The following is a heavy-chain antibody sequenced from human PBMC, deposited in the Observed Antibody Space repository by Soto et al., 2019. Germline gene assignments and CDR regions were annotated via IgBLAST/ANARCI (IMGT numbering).Heavy chain of an antibody. CDR3: ARGQSGITGTTDWFDP. D-gene: IGHD1-7*01. CDR1: GGSISSYY. CDR2: IYYSGST. Sequence: SETLSLTCTVSGGSISSYYWSWIRQPPGKGLEWIGYIYYSGSTNYDPSLKSRVTISVDTSKNQFSLKLSSVTAADTAVYYCARGQSGITGTTDWFDPWGQGTLVTVSS. J-gene: IGHJ5*02. V-gene: IGHV4-59*01.